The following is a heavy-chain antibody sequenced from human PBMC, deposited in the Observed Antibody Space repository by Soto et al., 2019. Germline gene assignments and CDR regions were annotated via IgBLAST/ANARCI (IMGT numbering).Heavy chain of an antibody. CDR3: ARDGRSSGWSWRGFDY. CDR2: IIPILGIA. CDR1: GGTFSSYT. J-gene: IGHJ4*02. Sequence: QVQLVQSGAEVKKPGSSVKVSCKASGGTFSSYTISWVRQAPGQGLEWMGRIIPILGIANYAQKFQGRATITXXKXTXXAYMELSSLRSEDTAVYYCARDGRSSGWSWRGFDYWGQGTLVTVSS. V-gene: IGHV1-69*08. D-gene: IGHD6-19*01.